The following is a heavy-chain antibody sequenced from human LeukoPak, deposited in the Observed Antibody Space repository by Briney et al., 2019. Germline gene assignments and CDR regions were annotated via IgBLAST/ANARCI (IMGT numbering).Heavy chain of an antibody. D-gene: IGHD5-12*01. CDR2: ISYDGSNK. Sequence: GGSLRLSCAASGFTFSSYAMHWVRQAPGKGLEWVAVISYDGSNKYYADSVKGRFTISRDNSKNTLYLQMNSLRAEDTAVYYCANRYSGSPDWGQGTLVTVSS. J-gene: IGHJ4*02. V-gene: IGHV3-30*04. CDR1: GFTFSSYA. CDR3: ANRYSGSPD.